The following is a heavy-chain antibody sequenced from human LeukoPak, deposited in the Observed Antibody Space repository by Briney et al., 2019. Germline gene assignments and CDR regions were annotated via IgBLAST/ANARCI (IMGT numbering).Heavy chain of an antibody. D-gene: IGHD6-19*01. CDR1: GYTLTELS. V-gene: IGHV1-24*01. J-gene: IGHJ4*02. CDR3: ATAHRRYSSGWRPPGY. CDR2: FDPEDGET. Sequence: ASVKVSCKVSGYTLTELSVHWVRQAPGKGLEWMGGFDPEDGETIYAQKFQGRVTMTEDTSTDTAYMELSSLRSEDTAVYYCATAHRRYSSGWRPPGYWGQGTLVTVSS.